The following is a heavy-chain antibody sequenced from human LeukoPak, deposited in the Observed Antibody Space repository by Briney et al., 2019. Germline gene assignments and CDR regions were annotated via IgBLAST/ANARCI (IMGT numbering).Heavy chain of an antibody. D-gene: IGHD3-10*01. CDR1: GGSFSGYY. Sequence: SETLSLTCAVYGGSFSGYYWSWIRQPPGKGLEWIGEINHSGSTNYNPSLKSRVTIPVDTSKNQFSLKLSSVTAADTAVYYCARGLTMVRGVTDYWGQGTLVTVSS. CDR2: INHSGST. CDR3: ARGLTMVRGVTDY. V-gene: IGHV4-34*01. J-gene: IGHJ4*02.